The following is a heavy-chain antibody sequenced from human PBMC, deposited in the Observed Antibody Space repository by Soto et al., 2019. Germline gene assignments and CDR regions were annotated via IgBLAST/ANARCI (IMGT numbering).Heavy chain of an antibody. D-gene: IGHD3-3*01. J-gene: IGHJ3*02. CDR2: ISAYNGNT. CDR1: GYTFTSYG. Sequence: ASVKVSCKASGYTFTSYGISWVRQAPGQGLEWMGWISAYNGNTNYAQKLQGRVTMTTDTSTSTAYMELGSLRSDDTAVYYCARDAWGRYYDFWSGYRNDAFDIWGQGTMVTVSS. CDR3: ARDAWGRYYDFWSGYRNDAFDI. V-gene: IGHV1-18*01.